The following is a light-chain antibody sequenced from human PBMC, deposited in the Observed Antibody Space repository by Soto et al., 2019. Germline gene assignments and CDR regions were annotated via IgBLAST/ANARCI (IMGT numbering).Light chain of an antibody. Sequence: QSALTQPASVSGSPGQSITISCTGTSSDVGDYNYVSWYQQHPGKAPKLMIFEVSNRPSGVSNRFSGSKSGNTASLTISGIQAEAEADYFCTSYTSISTYVFGTGTKLTVL. V-gene: IGLV2-14*01. J-gene: IGLJ1*01. CDR2: EVS. CDR3: TSYTSISTYV. CDR1: SSDVGDYNY.